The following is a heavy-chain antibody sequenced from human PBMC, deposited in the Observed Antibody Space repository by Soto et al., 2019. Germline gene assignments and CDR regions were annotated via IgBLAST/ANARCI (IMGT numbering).Heavy chain of an antibody. V-gene: IGHV4-38-2*01. CDR3: ARLGITMIHNRAFDI. CDR1: GYSISSGNY. CDR2: LYHIGST. D-gene: IGHD3-22*01. Sequence: SETLSLTCAVSGYSISSGNYWAWIRQPPGRGLEWIGSLYHIGSTHYNTSLKSRVTISVDTSKNQFSLKLSSVTAADTAVYYCARLGITMIHNRAFDIWGQGTMVTVSS. J-gene: IGHJ3*02.